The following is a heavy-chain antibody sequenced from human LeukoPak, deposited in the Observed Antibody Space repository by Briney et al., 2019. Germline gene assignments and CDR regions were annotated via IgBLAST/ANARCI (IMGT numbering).Heavy chain of an antibody. CDR1: GGSISSYY. V-gene: IGHV4-4*07. D-gene: IGHD4-17*01. CDR3: TRDTGTTAEVKFDP. J-gene: IGHJ5*02. CDR2: IYTSGST. Sequence: PSETLSLTCTVSGGSISSYYWSWIRQPAGKGLEWIGRIYTSGSTTYNPSLKSRVTMSVDTSKSQFSLNLMSVTAADTAVYYCTRDTGTTAEVKFDPWGQGTLVTVSS.